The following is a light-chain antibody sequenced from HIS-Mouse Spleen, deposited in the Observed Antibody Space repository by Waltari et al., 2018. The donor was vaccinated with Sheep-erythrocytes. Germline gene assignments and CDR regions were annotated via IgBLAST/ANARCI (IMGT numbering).Light chain of an antibody. J-gene: IGLJ3*02. Sequence: QSVLTQPPSASGTPGQRVTISCSGSSSNIGNNYVYWYQQPPGTAPKLLIYRNNQRPSGVPDRFSGSKSGTSASLAISGLRSEDEADYYCAAWDDSLSGNWVFGGGTKLTVL. V-gene: IGLV1-47*01. CDR2: RNN. CDR3: AAWDDSLSGNWV. CDR1: SSNIGNNY.